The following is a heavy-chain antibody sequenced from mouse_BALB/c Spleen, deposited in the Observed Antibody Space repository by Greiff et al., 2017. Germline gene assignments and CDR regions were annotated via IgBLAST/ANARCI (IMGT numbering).Heavy chain of an antibody. D-gene: IGHD3-2*01. J-gene: IGHJ3*01. Sequence: QVHVKQSGAELVRPGTSVKMSCKAAGYTFTNYWIGWVKQRPGHGLEWIGDIYPGGGYTNYNEKFKGKATLTADTSSSTAYMQLSSLTSEDSAIYYCARHLDSSGYAWFAYWGQGTLVTVSA. CDR1: GYTFTNYW. CDR2: IYPGGGYT. CDR3: ARHLDSSGYAWFAY. V-gene: IGHV1-63*02.